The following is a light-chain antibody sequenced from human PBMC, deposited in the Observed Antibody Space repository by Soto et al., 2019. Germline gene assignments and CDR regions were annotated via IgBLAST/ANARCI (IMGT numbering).Light chain of an antibody. J-gene: IGKJ4*01. Sequence: EIVLTQSPGTLSLSPEERATLSCRASQSVSSSYLAWYQQKPGQAPRLLIYGASSRATGIPDRFSGSGSGTDFTLTISRLEPEDFAVYYCQQYGSSRTFGGGTKVEIK. CDR2: GAS. V-gene: IGKV3-20*01. CDR3: QQYGSSRT. CDR1: QSVSSSY.